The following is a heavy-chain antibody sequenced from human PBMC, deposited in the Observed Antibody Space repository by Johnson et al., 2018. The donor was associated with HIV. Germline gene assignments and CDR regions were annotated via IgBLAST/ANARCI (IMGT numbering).Heavy chain of an antibody. CDR2: ISGSGGST. CDR1: GFTFDDYA. J-gene: IGHJ3*02. CDR3: AKTSRGSSWFDAFDI. D-gene: IGHD6-13*01. V-gene: IGHV3-23*04. Sequence: VQLVESGGGVVQPGRSLRLSCAASGFTFDDYAMSWVRQAPGKGLEWVSAISGSGGSTYYADSVKGRFTIYRDNSKNTLYLQMNSLRAEDTAVYYCAKTSRGSSWFDAFDIWGQGTMVTVSS.